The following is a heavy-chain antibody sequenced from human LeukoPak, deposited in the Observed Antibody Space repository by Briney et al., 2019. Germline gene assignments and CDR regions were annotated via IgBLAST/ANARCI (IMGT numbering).Heavy chain of an antibody. CDR2: IYYSGST. CDR3: AIGREGWYYFDY. D-gene: IGHD6-19*01. CDR1: GGSISSGGYY. Sequence: PSETLSLTCTVSGGSISSGGYYWSWIRQHPGKGLEWIGYIYYSGSTYYNPSLKSRVTISVDTSKNQFSLKLSSVTAADTAVYYCAIGREGWYYFDYWGQGTLVTVSS. V-gene: IGHV4-31*03. J-gene: IGHJ4*02.